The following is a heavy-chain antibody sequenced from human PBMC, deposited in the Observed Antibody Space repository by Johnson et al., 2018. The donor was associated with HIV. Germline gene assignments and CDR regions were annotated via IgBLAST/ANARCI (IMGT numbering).Heavy chain of an antibody. CDR2: IYSGGST. D-gene: IGHD6-13*01. J-gene: IGHJ3*02. CDR1: GFTVSSNY. V-gene: IGHV3-53*01. CDR3: ARDRGSSWPYDAFDI. Sequence: VQLVESGGGLIQPGGSLRLSCAASGFTVSSNYMSWVRQAPGKGLEWVSVIYSGGSTYYADSVKGRFTISRDNSKNTLYLQMNSLRPEDTAVYYCARDRGSSWPYDAFDIWGQGTMVTVSS.